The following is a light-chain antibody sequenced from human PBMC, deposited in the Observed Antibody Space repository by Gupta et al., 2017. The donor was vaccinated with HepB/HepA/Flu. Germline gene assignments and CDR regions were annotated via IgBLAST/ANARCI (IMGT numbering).Light chain of an antibody. Sequence: EIVMTQSPVTLSVSPGERATLSCRASQSISSNLAWYQQKGGQAPRLLIHGASTRATGIPARFSGSGSGTEFTLTISSLQSEDFAVYYCLQDYKWPRTFGQGTKVEIK. CDR1: QSISSN. V-gene: IGKV3-15*01. J-gene: IGKJ1*01. CDR2: GAS. CDR3: LQDYKWPRT.